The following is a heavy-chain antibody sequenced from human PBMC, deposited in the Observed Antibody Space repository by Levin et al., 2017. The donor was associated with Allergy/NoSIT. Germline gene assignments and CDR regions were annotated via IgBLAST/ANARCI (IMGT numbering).Heavy chain of an antibody. CDR1: GFTFDDYA. D-gene: IGHD3-10*01. CDR3: ARDNVGLTDAFDI. Sequence: GGSLRLSCAASGFTFDDYAMHWVRQAPGKGLEWVSGISWNSGSIGYADSVKGRFTISRDNAKNSLYLQMNSLRTEDTALYYCARDNVGLTDAFDIWGQGTMVIVSS. CDR2: ISWNSGSI. V-gene: IGHV3-9*01. J-gene: IGHJ3*02.